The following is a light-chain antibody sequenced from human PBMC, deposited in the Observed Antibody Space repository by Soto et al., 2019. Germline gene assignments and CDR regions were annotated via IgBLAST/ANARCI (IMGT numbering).Light chain of an antibody. CDR3: SSYTSSTTRV. Sequence: QSFLTQPASVSGSPGQSITISCAGASSDVGAFNYVSWYQQHPGKAPKLLIYEVSNRPSGLSNRFSGSKSGNTASLTISGLQAEDEADYYCSSYTSSTTRVFGGGTKVTVL. CDR2: EVS. V-gene: IGLV2-14*01. CDR1: SSDVGAFNY. J-gene: IGLJ2*01.